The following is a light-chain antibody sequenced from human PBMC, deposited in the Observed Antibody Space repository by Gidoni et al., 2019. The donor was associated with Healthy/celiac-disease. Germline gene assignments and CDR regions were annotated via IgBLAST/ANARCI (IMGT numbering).Light chain of an antibody. V-gene: IGKV3-15*01. CDR1: QSVSSN. CDR3: QQYNNWLRGT. J-gene: IGKJ1*01. Sequence: EIVMTQSPATLSVSPGERATLSCRASQSVSSNLAWYQQKPGQAPRLLIYGASTRATGIPARFSGSGSGTEFTLTISSLQSEDFAVYYCQQYNNWLRGTFGQXTKVEIK. CDR2: GAS.